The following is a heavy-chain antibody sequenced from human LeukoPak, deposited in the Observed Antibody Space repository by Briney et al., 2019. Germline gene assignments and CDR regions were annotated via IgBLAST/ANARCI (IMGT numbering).Heavy chain of an antibody. CDR1: GFAFSTYW. J-gene: IGHJ1*01. CDR2: ISGDGSST. CDR3: ARVAATPT. V-gene: IGHV3-74*01. D-gene: IGHD6-25*01. Sequence: PGGSLRLSCAASGFAFSTYWMHWVRQAPGKGLVWVSDISGDGSSTNYADPVKGRFTISRDNAKNTLYLQMNSLRAEDTAVYFCARVAATPTWGQGTLVTVSS.